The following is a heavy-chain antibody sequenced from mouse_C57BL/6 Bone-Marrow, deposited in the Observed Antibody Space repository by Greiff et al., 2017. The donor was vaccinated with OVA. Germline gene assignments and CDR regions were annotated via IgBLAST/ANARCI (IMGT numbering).Heavy chain of an antibody. CDR2: IDPSDSYT. CDR3: ARGEGPWYFDV. V-gene: IGHV1-59*01. Sequence: QVQLQQPGAELVRPGTSVKLSCKASGYTFTSYWMHWVKQRPGQGLEWIGVIDPSDSYTNYNQKFKGKATLTVDTSSSTAYMQLSSLTSEDSAVYFCARGEGPWYFDVWGTGTTVTVSS. J-gene: IGHJ1*03. CDR1: GYTFTSYW. D-gene: IGHD3-3*01.